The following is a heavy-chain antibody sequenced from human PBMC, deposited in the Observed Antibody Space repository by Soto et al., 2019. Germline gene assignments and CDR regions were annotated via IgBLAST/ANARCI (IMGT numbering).Heavy chain of an antibody. Sequence: SETLSLTCTVSGGSISSYYWSWIRQPPGKGLEWIGYIYYSGSTNYNPSLKSRVTISVDTSKKQFSLKLSSVTVADTAVYYWARAIGYSSSWYDSWGQGTLVTVSS. CDR3: ARAIGYSSSWYDS. CDR2: IYYSGST. J-gene: IGHJ5*01. CDR1: GGSISSYY. D-gene: IGHD6-13*01. V-gene: IGHV4-59*01.